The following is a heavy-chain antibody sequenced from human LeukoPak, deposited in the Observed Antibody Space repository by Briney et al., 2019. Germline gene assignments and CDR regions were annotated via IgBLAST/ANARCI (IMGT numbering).Heavy chain of an antibody. V-gene: IGHV4-59*02. CDR1: GDSVTTYY. J-gene: IGHJ6*02. CDR2: IYYSGSA. D-gene: IGHD4-11*01. Sequence: PSETLSLTCTVSGDSVTTYYWSWIRQPPGKGLEWLGYIYYSGSATYNPSLKSRVTISVDTSENQFSLKLSSVTAADTAVYYCARDGSNWSNDYYHGVDVWGQGTTVTVSS. CDR3: ARDGSNWSNDYYHGVDV.